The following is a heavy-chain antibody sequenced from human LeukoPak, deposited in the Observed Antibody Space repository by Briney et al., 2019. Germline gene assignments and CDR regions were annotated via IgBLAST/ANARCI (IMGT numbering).Heavy chain of an antibody. Sequence: GGSLRLSCAASGFSFSSNSMSWVRQAPGKGLEWVSAISGSGGRTFYADSVKGRFTISRDNSKNMVYLEMNSLRVEDTAVYYCGKDSYVGVNWFDPRGQGTLVTVSS. D-gene: IGHD1-26*01. J-gene: IGHJ5*02. CDR3: GKDSYVGVNWFDP. CDR1: GFSFSSNS. CDR2: ISGSGGRT. V-gene: IGHV3-23*01.